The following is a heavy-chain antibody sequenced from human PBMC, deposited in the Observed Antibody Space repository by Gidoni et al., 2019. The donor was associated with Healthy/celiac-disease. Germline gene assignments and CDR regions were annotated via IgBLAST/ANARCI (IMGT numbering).Heavy chain of an antibody. J-gene: IGHJ2*01. CDR2: ISYDGSNK. CDR3: AKVMGEWDSSGWYDWYFDL. D-gene: IGHD6-19*01. Sequence: QVQLVESGGGVVQPGRSLRLSCAASGFTFSTYGMHWVRQAPGKGLEWVAVISYDGSNKYYADSVKGRFTIARDNSKNTLYLQMNSLRAEDTAVYYCAKVMGEWDSSGWYDWYFDLWGRGTLVTVSS. CDR1: GFTFSTYG. V-gene: IGHV3-30*18.